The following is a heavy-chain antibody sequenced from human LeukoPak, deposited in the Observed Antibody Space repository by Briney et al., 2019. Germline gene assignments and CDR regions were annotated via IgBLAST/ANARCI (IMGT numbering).Heavy chain of an antibody. D-gene: IGHD5-24*01. V-gene: IGHV3-74*01. CDR1: GFTFSSYS. CDR2: INSDGNST. CDR3: ARTKEMASISYFDS. Sequence: PGGSLRLSCAASGFTFSSYSMNWVRQAPGKGLVWVSRINSDGNSTSYADSVKGRFTISRDNAKNTLYLQMNSLRAEDTAVYYCARTKEMASISYFDSWGQGTLVTVSS. J-gene: IGHJ4*02.